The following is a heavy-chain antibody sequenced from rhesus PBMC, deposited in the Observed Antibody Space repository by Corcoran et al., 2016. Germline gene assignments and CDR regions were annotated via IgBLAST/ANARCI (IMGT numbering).Heavy chain of an antibody. V-gene: IGHV2-95*01. CDR2: IYWNDSK. Sequence: VTFKEAGPAPVKPPQTLTLACTFSGVSISTSGPGVGWIRQPPGKALERLASIYWNDSKYYSTSLKSRLTISKDTSKNQVVLTMTNMDPVDTATYYCARVADVWGRGVLVTVSS. CDR1: GVSISTSGPG. J-gene: IGHJ5-2*02. CDR3: ARVADV.